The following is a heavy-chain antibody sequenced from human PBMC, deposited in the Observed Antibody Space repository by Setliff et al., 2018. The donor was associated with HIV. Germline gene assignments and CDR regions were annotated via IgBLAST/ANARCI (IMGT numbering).Heavy chain of an antibody. V-gene: IGHV3-23*01. D-gene: IGHD2-15*01. Sequence: ETLSLTCAVSGGSISSDYWGWIRQPPGKGLEWVSTISGSGGSTFYADSLKGRFTISRDNSKNTLYLQMNSLRAEDTAVYYCAKTLPTLYPPHDYYFAMDVWGQGTTVTVSS. J-gene: IGHJ6*02. CDR1: GGSISSDY. CDR3: AKTLPTLYPPHDYYFAMDV. CDR2: ISGSGGST.